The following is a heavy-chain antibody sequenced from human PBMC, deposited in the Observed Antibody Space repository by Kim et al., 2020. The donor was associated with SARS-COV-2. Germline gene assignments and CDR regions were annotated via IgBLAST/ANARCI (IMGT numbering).Heavy chain of an antibody. Sequence: SETLSLTCAVFGGSLSGYHWTWIRQSPGKGLEWIGEINHSGGTNCIPSLKSRVTMSVDTSKNQFSLKLRSVTAADMALYYCARGRAGVVPSPILGLGPYYEYYAMDVWGQGTPVTVSS. J-gene: IGHJ6*02. CDR1: GGSLSGYH. V-gene: IGHV4-34*01. D-gene: IGHD3-3*01. CDR3: ARGRAGVVPSPILGLGPYYEYYAMDV. CDR2: INHSGGT.